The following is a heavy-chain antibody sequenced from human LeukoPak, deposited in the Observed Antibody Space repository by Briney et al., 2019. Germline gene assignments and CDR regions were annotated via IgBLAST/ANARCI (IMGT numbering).Heavy chain of an antibody. V-gene: IGHV3-23*01. CDR3: ARESPTPDGGDSGYAPLGY. Sequence: GGSLRLSCAASGFTFSSYAMSWVRQAPGKGLEWVSAISGSGGSTCYADSVKGRFTISRDNSKNTLYLQMNNLRAEDTAVYYCARESPTPDGGDSGYAPLGYWGQGTLVTVSS. CDR1: GFTFSSYA. CDR2: ISGSGGST. J-gene: IGHJ4*02. D-gene: IGHD5-12*01.